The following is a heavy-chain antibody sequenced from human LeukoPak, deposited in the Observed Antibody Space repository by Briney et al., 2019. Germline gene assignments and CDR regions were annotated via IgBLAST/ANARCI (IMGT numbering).Heavy chain of an antibody. CDR1: AYSISSGYY. V-gene: IGHV4-38-2*02. CDR2: IYHSGST. Sequence: ESSETLSLTCTVSAYSISSGYYWGWIRQPPGKGLECIGSIYHSGSTYYNPSLKSRVTISVDTSKNQFSLKLSSVTAADTAVYYCARAVYYYGSGVLYYYYYMDVWGKGTTVTVSS. D-gene: IGHD3-10*01. J-gene: IGHJ6*03. CDR3: ARAVYYYGSGVLYYYYYMDV.